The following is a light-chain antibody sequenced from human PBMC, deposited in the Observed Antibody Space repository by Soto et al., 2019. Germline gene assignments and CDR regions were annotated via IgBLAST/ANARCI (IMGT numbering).Light chain of an antibody. CDR2: GAS. V-gene: IGKV3D-15*01. J-gene: IGKJ4*01. CDR3: QQYNNWPPLT. Sequence: EIVMTQSPATLYVSPGERATLSCRASQSVNTNLAWYQQKPGQAPRVLIYGASTRATGIPARFSGSGSGTEFTLTISSLQPEDSAVYYCQQYNNWPPLTFGGGTKVEIK. CDR1: QSVNTN.